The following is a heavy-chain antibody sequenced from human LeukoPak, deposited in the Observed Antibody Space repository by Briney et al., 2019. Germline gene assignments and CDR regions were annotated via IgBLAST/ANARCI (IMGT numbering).Heavy chain of an antibody. CDR2: IKQDGSEK. J-gene: IGHJ3*02. V-gene: IGHV3-7*01. CDR1: GFTFSSYW. D-gene: IGHD6-13*01. Sequence: GGSLRLSCAASGFTFSSYWMSWVRQAPGKGLEWVANIKQDGSEKYYVDSVKGRFTFSRDNAKNSLYLQMNSLRAEDTAVYYCASTIAAAGPDAFDIWGQGTMVTVSS. CDR3: ASTIAAAGPDAFDI.